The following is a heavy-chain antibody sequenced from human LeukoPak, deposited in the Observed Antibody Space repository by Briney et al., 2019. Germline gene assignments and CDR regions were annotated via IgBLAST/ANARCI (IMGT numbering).Heavy chain of an antibody. CDR2: IYYSGST. Sequence: SETLSLACTVSGGSISSSSYYWGWIRQPPGKGLQWIGSIYYSGSTYYNPSLKSRVTISVDTSKNQFSLKLSSVTAADTAVYYRARSVPSSGPDYWGQGTLVTVSS. V-gene: IGHV4-39*01. D-gene: IGHD6-6*01. CDR1: GGSISSSSYY. J-gene: IGHJ4*02. CDR3: ARSVPSSGPDY.